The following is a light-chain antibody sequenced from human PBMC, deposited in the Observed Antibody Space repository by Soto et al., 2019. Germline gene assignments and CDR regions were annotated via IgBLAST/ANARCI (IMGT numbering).Light chain of an antibody. Sequence: DIQMTQSPSSLSASVGDRVTITCRASQGISIYVAWYQLKPGKVPKLLIYVASTFRSGFPSRFNASGSGTDVTLTISSLQPEDVATYYCQKYNSAPLTFGGGTKVEIK. V-gene: IGKV1-27*01. CDR3: QKYNSAPLT. CDR2: VAS. J-gene: IGKJ4*01. CDR1: QGISIY.